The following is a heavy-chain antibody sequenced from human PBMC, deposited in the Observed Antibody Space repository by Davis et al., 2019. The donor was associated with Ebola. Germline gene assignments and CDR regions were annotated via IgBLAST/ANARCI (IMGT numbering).Heavy chain of an antibody. D-gene: IGHD7-27*01. J-gene: IGHJ6*03. CDR1: GFTVSGKS. Sequence: PGGSLRLSCVASGFTVSGKSMSWVRQAPGRGLEWVAVINTGGSTSYADFVKGRFTISRDTSKNPLFLQNNGLRAEDTAVYYCAASVAATGVYYYYMDVWGKGTAVSVSS. CDR2: INTGGST. V-gene: IGHV3-53*01. CDR3: AASVAATGVYYYYMDV.